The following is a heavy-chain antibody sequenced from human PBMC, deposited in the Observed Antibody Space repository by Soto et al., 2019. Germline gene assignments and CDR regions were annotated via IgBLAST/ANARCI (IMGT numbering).Heavy chain of an antibody. CDR3: AKDANYYGSGGLTDY. V-gene: IGHV3-23*01. Sequence: EVQLLESGGGLVQPGGSLRLSCAASGFTFSSYAMSWVRQAPGKGLEWVSAISGSGGSTYYADYVKGRFTIPRDNAKNTLYLQMNSLRAEDTAVYYCAKDANYYGSGGLTDYWVQGTLVTVSS. D-gene: IGHD3-10*01. J-gene: IGHJ4*02. CDR2: ISGSGGST. CDR1: GFTFSSYA.